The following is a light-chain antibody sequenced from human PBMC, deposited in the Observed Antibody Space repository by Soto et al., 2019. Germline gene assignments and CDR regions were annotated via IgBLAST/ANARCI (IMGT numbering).Light chain of an antibody. Sequence: QSALTQPASVAGSPGQSITISCTGTSSDVGSHNLVSWYQQHPDRAPKLMIYEGSKRPSGVSNRFSGSKSGNTASLTISGLQADDEADYFCCSYAGSSTYIFGSGTKVTVL. V-gene: IGLV2-23*01. J-gene: IGLJ1*01. CDR1: SSDVGSHNL. CDR3: CSYAGSSTYI. CDR2: EGS.